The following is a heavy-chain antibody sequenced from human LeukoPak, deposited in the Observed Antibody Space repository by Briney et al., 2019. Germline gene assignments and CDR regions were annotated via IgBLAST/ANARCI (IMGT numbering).Heavy chain of an antibody. D-gene: IGHD3-16*02. CDR3: AKEGSFYYYYMDV. Sequence: SLKGRFTISRDNAKNSLYLQMNSLRAEDTAVYYCAKEGSFYYYYMDVWGKGTTVTVSS. V-gene: IGHV3-21*01. J-gene: IGHJ6*03.